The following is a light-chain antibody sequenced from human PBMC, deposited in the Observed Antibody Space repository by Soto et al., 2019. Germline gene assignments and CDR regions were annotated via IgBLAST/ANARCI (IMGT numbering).Light chain of an antibody. J-gene: IGLJ3*02. CDR2: GNS. V-gene: IGLV1-40*01. CDR3: QSYDSSLTSWV. Sequence: QSVLTQPPSVSGAPGQRVTISCTESSSNIGAGYDVHWYQQLPGTAPKLLIYGNSNRPSGVPDRFSGSKSGTSASLAITGLQAAEEADYYCQSYDSSLTSWVFGGGTKLTVL. CDR1: SSNIGAGYD.